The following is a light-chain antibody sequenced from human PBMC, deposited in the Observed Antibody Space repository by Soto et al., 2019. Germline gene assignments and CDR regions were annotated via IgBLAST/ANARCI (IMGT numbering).Light chain of an antibody. CDR2: SNN. J-gene: IGLJ1*01. V-gene: IGLV1-44*01. Sequence: QSVLTQPPSASGTPGQRVTISCSGSSSNSGSNTVKWYQQLPGTAPKLLIYSNNQRPSGVPDRFSGSKSGTSASLAISGLQSEDEADYYCAAWDDSLNGPLYVFGPGTKVTVL. CDR1: SSNSGSNT. CDR3: AAWDDSLNGPLYV.